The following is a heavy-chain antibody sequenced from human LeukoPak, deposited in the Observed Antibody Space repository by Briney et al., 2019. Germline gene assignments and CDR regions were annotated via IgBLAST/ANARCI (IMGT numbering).Heavy chain of an antibody. CDR3: ARDHGYSYGFDI. CDR2: ISSSSYI. V-gene: IGHV3-21*01. CDR1: GFTFSTYG. D-gene: IGHD5-18*01. J-gene: IGHJ3*02. Sequence: GGSLRLSCAASGFTFSTYGMNWVRQAPGKGLEWVSSISSSSYIYYADSVKGRFTISRDNAKNSLYLQMNSLRAEDTAVYYCARDHGYSYGFDIWGQGTMVTVSS.